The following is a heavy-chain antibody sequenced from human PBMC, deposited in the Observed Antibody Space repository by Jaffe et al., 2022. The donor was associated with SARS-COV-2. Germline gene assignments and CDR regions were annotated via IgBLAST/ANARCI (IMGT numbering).Heavy chain of an antibody. Sequence: QVQLQESGPGLVKPSQTLSLTCTVSGGSISSGSYYWSWIRQPAGKGLEWIGRIYTSGSTNYNPSLKSRVTISVDTSKNQFSLKLSSVTAADTAVYYCARDRAFYYDSSGAIDYWGQGTLVTVSS. D-gene: IGHD3-22*01. CDR1: GGSISSGSYY. CDR3: ARDRAFYYDSSGAIDY. CDR2: IYTSGST. J-gene: IGHJ4*02. V-gene: IGHV4-61*02.